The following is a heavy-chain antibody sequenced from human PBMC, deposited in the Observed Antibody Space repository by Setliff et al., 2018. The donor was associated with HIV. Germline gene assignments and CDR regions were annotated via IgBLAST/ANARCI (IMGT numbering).Heavy chain of an antibody. D-gene: IGHD6-19*01. CDR3: ARVPGYSSGWSTNDAFDI. CDR2: INSDGSST. CDR1: GGSFSDHY. V-gene: IGHV3-74*01. J-gene: IGHJ3*02. Sequence: PSETLSLTCAVYGGSFSDHYWSWIRQPPGKGLVWVSRINSDGSSTTYADSVKGRCTISRDNAKNTLYLQMNSLRAEDTAVYYCARVPGYSSGWSTNDAFDIWGQGTMVTVSS.